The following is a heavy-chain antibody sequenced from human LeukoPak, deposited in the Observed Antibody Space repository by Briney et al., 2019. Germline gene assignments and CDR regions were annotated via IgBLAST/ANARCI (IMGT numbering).Heavy chain of an antibody. CDR1: GGSFSGYY. J-gene: IGHJ5*02. Sequence: SETLSLTCAVYGGSFSGYYWSWIRQPPGKGLEWIGEINHSGSTNYNPSLKSRVTISVDTSKNQFSLKLSSVTAADTAVYYCARGGYYGSGSYRNWFDPWGQGTQVTVSS. CDR3: ARGGYYGSGSYRNWFDP. V-gene: IGHV4-34*01. D-gene: IGHD3-10*01. CDR2: INHSGST.